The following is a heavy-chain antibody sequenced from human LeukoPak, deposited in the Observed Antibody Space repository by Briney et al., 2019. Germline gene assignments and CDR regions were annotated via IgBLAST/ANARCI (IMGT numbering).Heavy chain of an antibody. J-gene: IGHJ4*02. CDR3: ARAAKVKWYTYYYDSSGPYFDY. Sequence: KTGGSLRLSCAASGFTFSSYGMNWVRQAPGKGLEWVSSISSSSSYIYYADSVKGRFTISRENAKNSLYLQMNSLRAGDTAVYYCARAAKVKWYTYYYDSSGPYFDYWGQGTLVTVSS. CDR2: ISSSSSYI. CDR1: GFTFSSYG. D-gene: IGHD3-22*01. V-gene: IGHV3-21*01.